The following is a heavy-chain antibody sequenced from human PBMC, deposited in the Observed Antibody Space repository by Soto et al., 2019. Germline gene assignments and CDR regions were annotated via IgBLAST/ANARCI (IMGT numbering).Heavy chain of an antibody. CDR2: IYATGTT. J-gene: IGHJ5*02. V-gene: IGHV4-4*07. CDR1: GASISGFY. D-gene: IGHD1-26*01. Sequence: SETLSLTCTVSGASISGFYWSWIRKSAGKGLEWIGRIYATGTTDYNPSLKSRVMMSVDTSKKQFSLKLRSVTAADTAVYYCARDMHAGFTHYFDPWGQGTLVTVSS. CDR3: ARDMHAGFTHYFDP.